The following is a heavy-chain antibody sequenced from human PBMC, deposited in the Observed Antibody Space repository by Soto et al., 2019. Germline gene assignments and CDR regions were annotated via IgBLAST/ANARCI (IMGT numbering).Heavy chain of an antibody. CDR1: GGSISSGGYS. J-gene: IGHJ4*02. D-gene: IGHD2-15*01. V-gene: IGHV4-30-2*01. CDR3: ARGQVVAAQH. Sequence: QLQLQESGSGLVKPSQTLSLTCAVSGGSISSGGYSWSWIRQPPGKGLEWIGYIYHSGSTYYNPSLXGXVXIXXDRSKKQFSLKLSSVTAADTAVYYCARGQVVAAQHWGQGTLVTVSS. CDR2: IYHSGST.